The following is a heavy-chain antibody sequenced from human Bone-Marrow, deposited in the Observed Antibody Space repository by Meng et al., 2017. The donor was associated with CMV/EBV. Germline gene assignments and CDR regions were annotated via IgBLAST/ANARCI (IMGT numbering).Heavy chain of an antibody. CDR3: AKEGGELYHAMDA. CDR1: GFTFRSYA. CDR2: VSGSGGTT. V-gene: IGHV3-23*01. Sequence: GESLKISCAASGFTFRSYAMSWVRQAPGKGLEWVSDVSGSGGTTYYADSVKGRFTISRDNSKNTMYLQMSSLAAEDTAVYYCAKEGGELYHAMDAWGQGTTVTVYS. D-gene: IGHD1-26*01. J-gene: IGHJ6*02.